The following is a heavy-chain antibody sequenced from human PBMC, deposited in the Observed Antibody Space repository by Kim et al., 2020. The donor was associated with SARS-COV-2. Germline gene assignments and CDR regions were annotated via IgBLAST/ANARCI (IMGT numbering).Heavy chain of an antibody. CDR2: IKQDGSEK. J-gene: IGHJ3*02. D-gene: IGHD3-10*01. V-gene: IGHV3-7*01. CDR3: ARAGVYYYGSGSFPDAFDI. Sequence: GGSLRLSCAASGFTFSSYWMSWVRQAPGKGLEWVANIKQDGSEKYYVDSVKGRFTISSDNAKNSLYLQMNSLRAEDTAVYYCARAGVYYYGSGSFPDAFDIWGQGTIVTVSS. CDR1: GFTFSSYW.